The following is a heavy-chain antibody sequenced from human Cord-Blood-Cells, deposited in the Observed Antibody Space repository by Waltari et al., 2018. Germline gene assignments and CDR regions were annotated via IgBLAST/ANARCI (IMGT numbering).Heavy chain of an antibody. Sequence: QVTLKESGPVLVKPTETLTLTCTVSGFSLSNARMGVSWIRQRPGKALEWLAHIFSNDEKSYSTSLKSRLTISKDTSKSQVVLTMTNMDPVDTATYYCARITRGDYGDYWFDPWGQGTLVTVSS. CDR1: GFSLSNARMG. J-gene: IGHJ5*02. CDR3: ARITRGDYGDYWFDP. V-gene: IGHV2-26*01. CDR2: IFSNDEK. D-gene: IGHD4-17*01.